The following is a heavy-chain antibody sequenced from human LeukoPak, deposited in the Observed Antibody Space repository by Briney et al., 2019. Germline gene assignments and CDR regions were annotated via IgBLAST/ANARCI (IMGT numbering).Heavy chain of an antibody. Sequence: SVKVSCKASGGTFSSYAISWVRQAPGQGLEWMGGIIPIFGTANYAQKFQGRVTIITDESTSTAYMELSSLRSEDTAVYYCARSPITMVRGVGYYYYYMDVWGKGTTVTVSS. D-gene: IGHD3-10*01. CDR2: IIPIFGTA. V-gene: IGHV1-69*05. CDR1: GGTFSSYA. J-gene: IGHJ6*03. CDR3: ARSPITMVRGVGYYYYYMDV.